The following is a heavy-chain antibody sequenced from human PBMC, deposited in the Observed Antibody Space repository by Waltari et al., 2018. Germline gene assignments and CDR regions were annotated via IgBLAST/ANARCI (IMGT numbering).Heavy chain of an antibody. CDR1: GGSISSSSYY. Sequence: QLQLQESGPGLVKPSEPLSLTCTVSGGSISSSSYYWGWLRPPPGKGLAWIGSIYYSGSTYYNPSRKSRVTISVDTSKNQFSLKLSSVTAADTAVYYCASVATMVRGVIISDYYYYYMDVWGKGTTVTVSS. CDR3: ASVATMVRGVIISDYYYYYMDV. D-gene: IGHD3-10*01. V-gene: IGHV4-39*01. J-gene: IGHJ6*03. CDR2: IYYSGST.